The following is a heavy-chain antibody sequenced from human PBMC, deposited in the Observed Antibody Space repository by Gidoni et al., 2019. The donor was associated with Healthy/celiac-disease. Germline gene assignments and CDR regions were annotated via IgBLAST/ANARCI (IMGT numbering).Heavy chain of an antibody. Sequence: AASGFTFSSYAMSWVRQAPGKGLEWVSAISGSGGSTYYAGSVKGRFTISRDNSKNTLYLQMNSLRAEDTAVYYCAKDGDYYDSSGPYYFDYWGQGTLVTVSS. CDR1: GFTFSSYA. J-gene: IGHJ4*02. CDR2: ISGSGGST. CDR3: AKDGDYYDSSGPYYFDY. V-gene: IGHV3-23*01. D-gene: IGHD3-22*01.